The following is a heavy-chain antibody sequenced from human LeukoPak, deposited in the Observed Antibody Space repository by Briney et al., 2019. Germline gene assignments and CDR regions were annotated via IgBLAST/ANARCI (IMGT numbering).Heavy chain of an antibody. CDR2: IIPIFGTA. V-gene: IGHV1-69*13. Sequence: SVKVSCKASGGTFSSYAISWVRQAPGQGLEWMGGIIPIFGTANYAQKFQGGVTITADESTSTAYMELSSLRSEDTAVYYCARAWGDGYNYLDYWGQGTLVTVSS. CDR3: ARAWGDGYNYLDY. D-gene: IGHD5-24*01. CDR1: GGTFSSYA. J-gene: IGHJ4*02.